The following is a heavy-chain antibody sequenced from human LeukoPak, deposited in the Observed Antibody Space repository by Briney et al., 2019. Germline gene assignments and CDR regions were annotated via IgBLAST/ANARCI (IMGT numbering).Heavy chain of an antibody. CDR2: ITVSSTT. CDR3: ARGDTLSDLNAFDI. V-gene: IGHV3-48*02. CDR1: GFTCSTYT. J-gene: IGHJ3*02. Sequence: PGGSLRLSCAASGFTCSTYTMNWVRQAPGKGLEWLAYITVSSTTYYADSVQGRFTISRDNAKNSLYLQMNSLRDEDTAVYYCARGDTLSDLNAFDIWGQRTMVTVSP.